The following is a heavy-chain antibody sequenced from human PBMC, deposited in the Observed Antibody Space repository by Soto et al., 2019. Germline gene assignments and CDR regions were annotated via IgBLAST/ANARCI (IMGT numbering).Heavy chain of an antibody. CDR2: IYYSGST. CDR1: GGSISSGDYY. V-gene: IGHV4-31*03. J-gene: IGHJ5*02. CDR3: ARWWSGSRQGFDH. D-gene: IGHD3-3*01. Sequence: QVQLQESGPGLVKPSQTLSLTCTVSGGSISSGDYYWSWIRQHPGKGLEWIGYIYYSGSTYYNPSLKSRVTIPVDTSKNQFSLKLSSVTAADTAVYYCARWWSGSRQGFDHWGQGTLVTVSS.